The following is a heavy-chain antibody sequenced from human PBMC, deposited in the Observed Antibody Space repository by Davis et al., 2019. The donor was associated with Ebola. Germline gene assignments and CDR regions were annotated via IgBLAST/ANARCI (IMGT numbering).Heavy chain of an antibody. CDR1: SHTFTSYG. J-gene: IGHJ5*01. CDR2: ISAYNGNT. CDR3: AREAGATTRIYDS. V-gene: IGHV1-18*01. Sequence: ASVQVSCKASSHTFTSYGISWVRQAPGQGLEWMGWISAYNGNTNYAQKLQGRVTMTTDTSRSTAYMELRSLRSDDTAVYYCAREAGATTRIYDSWGQGTLVTVSS. D-gene: IGHD1-26*01.